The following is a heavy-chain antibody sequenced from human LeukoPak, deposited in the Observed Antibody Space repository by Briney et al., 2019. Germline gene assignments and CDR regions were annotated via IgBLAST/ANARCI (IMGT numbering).Heavy chain of an antibody. V-gene: IGHV3-23*01. CDR1: GFIFSNYA. D-gene: IGHD3-9*01. J-gene: IGHJ4*02. CDR2: IVGSGANT. Sequence: PGASLRLSCAASGFIFSNYAMSWARQAPGKGLDWVSAIVGSGANTYYADSVKGRFTISRDNPRNTLYLQMNSLRAEDTAVYYCAKWGDYDVLTGYYDPDNWGQGTLVTVSS. CDR3: AKWGDYDVLTGYYDPDN.